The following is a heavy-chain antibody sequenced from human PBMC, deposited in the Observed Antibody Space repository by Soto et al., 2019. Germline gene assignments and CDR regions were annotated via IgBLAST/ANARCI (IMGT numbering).Heavy chain of an antibody. J-gene: IGHJ4*02. CDR3: TRDWVPAAMGVFDY. V-gene: IGHV3-49*03. Sequence: GGSLRLSCTASGFTFGDYAMSWFRQAPGKGLEWVGFIRSKAYGGTTEYAASVKGRFTISRDDSKSIAYLQMNSLKTEDTAVYYCTRDWVPAAMGVFDYWGQGTLVTVSS. D-gene: IGHD2-2*01. CDR1: GFTFGDYA. CDR2: IRSKAYGGTT.